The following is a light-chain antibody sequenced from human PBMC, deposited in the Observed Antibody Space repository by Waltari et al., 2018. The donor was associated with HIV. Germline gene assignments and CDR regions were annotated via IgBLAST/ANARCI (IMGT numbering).Light chain of an antibody. J-gene: IGLJ1*01. CDR3: QSYDNSLTSYV. CDR2: ATT. V-gene: IGLV1-40*03. Sequence: QSVLPQLLSVSGAPGQRVTMPCSGNSTNIGAGFAVQWYQHLPGTAPKLLIYATTNRPSGVPDRFSGSKSGASASLAITGLQAEDEADYYCQSYDNSLTSYVFATGTRVTVL. CDR1: STNIGAGFA.